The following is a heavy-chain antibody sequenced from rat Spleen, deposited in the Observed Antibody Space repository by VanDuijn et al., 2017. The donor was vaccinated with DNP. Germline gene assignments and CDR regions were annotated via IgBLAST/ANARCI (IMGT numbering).Heavy chain of an antibody. CDR3: ARGPNYVSGPDFFDY. CDR1: GFSFNDYW. V-gene: IGHV4-2*01. CDR2: IKKDSSTI. D-gene: IGHD1-11*01. J-gene: IGHJ2*01. Sequence: EVKLVESGGGLVQPGRSLKLSCVASGFSFNDYWMGWARQAPGKGVEWIAEIKKDSSTINYFPSLRDYFTISRDNAQNTLYLQMSRLGSDDTATYYCARGPNYVSGPDFFDYCGQGVMVTVSS.